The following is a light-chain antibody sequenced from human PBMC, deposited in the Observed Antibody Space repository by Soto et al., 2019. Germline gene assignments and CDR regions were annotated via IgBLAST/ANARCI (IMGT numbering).Light chain of an antibody. V-gene: IGLV2-14*01. CDR3: SSYTRSSTRV. CDR2: EVS. J-gene: IGLJ3*02. CDR1: SSDVGGYNY. Sequence: QSVLTQPASVSGSPGQSITISCTGTSSDVGGYNYVSWYQQHPGKAPKLMIYEVSNRPSGVSNRFSGSKSGNTASLTISGLQAHDEADYYCSSYTRSSTRVFGGGTKLTVL.